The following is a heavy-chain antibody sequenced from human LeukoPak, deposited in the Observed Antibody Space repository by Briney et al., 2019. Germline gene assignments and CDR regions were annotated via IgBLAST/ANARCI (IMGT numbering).Heavy chain of an antibody. CDR2: ITTYNGNT. CDR3: AQEPGIAVAEKPSHYYYYGMDV. CDR1: GYTFTSYG. J-gene: IGHJ6*02. D-gene: IGHD6-19*01. V-gene: IGHV1-18*01. Sequence: ASVKVSCKSSGYTFTSYGISWVRQAPGQGLEWMGWITTYNGNTNYAQKLQGRVTMTTDTSTSTAYMELRSLRFDDTAVYYCAQEPGIAVAEKPSHYYYYGMDVWGQGTTVTVSS.